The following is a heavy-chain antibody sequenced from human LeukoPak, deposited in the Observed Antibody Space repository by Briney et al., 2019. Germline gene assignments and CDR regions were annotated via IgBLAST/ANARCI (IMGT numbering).Heavy chain of an antibody. CDR1: GDSISSYY. J-gene: IGHJ4*02. Sequence: SETLSLTCTVSGDSISSYYWNWIRQPPGKGLEWIGFISYSGSTNFNPSLESRVTISVDTSKNQFSLKLSSVTAADTAVYYCARGQVAVAAMNFDYWGQGTLVTVSS. D-gene: IGHD6-19*01. CDR3: ARGQVAVAAMNFDY. CDR2: ISYSGST. V-gene: IGHV4-59*01.